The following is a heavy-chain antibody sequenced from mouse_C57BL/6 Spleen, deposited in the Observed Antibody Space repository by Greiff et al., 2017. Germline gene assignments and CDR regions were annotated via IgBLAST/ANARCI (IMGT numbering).Heavy chain of an antibody. Sequence: EVKLLESGEGLVKPGGSLKLSCAASGFTFSSYAMSWVRQTPEKRLEWVAYISSGGDYIYYADTVKGRFTISRDNARNTLYLQMSSLKSEDTAMYYCTRVYDYDWYCDVWGTGTTVTVSS. V-gene: IGHV5-9-1*02. CDR1: GFTFSSYA. J-gene: IGHJ1*03. D-gene: IGHD2-4*01. CDR3: TRVYDYDWYCDV. CDR2: ISSGGDYI.